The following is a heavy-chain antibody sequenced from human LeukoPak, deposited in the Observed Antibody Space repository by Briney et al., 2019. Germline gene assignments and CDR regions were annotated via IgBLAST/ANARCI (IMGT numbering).Heavy chain of an antibody. CDR3: ARIPPLGHDRVDF. J-gene: IGHJ4*02. CDR2: IYYSGST. D-gene: IGHD7-27*01. Sequence: SETLSLTCSASDGSISRSSYYWGWIRQPPGKGLEWIASIYYSGSTYYNPSLKSRVTISVDTSKNQFSLKVSSLTAADTAVYYCARIPPLGHDRVDFWGQGALVTVSS. V-gene: IGHV4-39*01. CDR1: DGSISRSSYY.